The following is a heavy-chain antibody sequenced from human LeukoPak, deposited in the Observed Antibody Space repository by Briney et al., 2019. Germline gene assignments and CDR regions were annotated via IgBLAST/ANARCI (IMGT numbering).Heavy chain of an antibody. V-gene: IGHV3-48*04. Sequence: AGGSLRLSCAASGFTFSSYWMSWVRQAPGKGLEWISYISGSSSTIYYADSVKGRFTISRDNAKNSLYLQMNSLRAEDTAVYYCARGLPDSSVYWGQGTLATVSS. CDR3: ARGLPDSSVY. CDR1: GFTFSSYW. D-gene: IGHD3-22*01. J-gene: IGHJ4*02. CDR2: ISGSSSTI.